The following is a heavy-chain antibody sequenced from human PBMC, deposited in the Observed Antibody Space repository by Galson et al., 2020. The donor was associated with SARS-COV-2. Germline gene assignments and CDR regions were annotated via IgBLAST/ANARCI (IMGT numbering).Heavy chain of an antibody. J-gene: IGHJ1*01. CDR3: TRGGAYYYGSSGYYPGVYFQH. D-gene: IGHD3-22*01. CDR1: GYTFNSYY. Sequence: ASVKVSCKASGYTFNSYYMHWVRQAPGQGLEWMGIINPSGGSTSYAQKFQGRVTMTRDTSTSTVYMELSSLRSEDTAVYYCTRGGAYYYGSSGYYPGVYFQHWCQGTLVTVSS. V-gene: IGHV1-46*02. CDR2: INPSGGST.